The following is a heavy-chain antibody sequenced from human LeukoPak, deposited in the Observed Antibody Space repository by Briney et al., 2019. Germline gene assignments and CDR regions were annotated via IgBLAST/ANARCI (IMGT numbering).Heavy chain of an antibody. CDR2: IYPGDPDT. CDR1: GYSFTSYW. D-gene: IGHD4-17*01. Sequence: GESLKISCKGSGYSFTSYWIGWVRQIPGKGLEWMGIIYPGDPDTRYSPSFQGQVTISADKSISTAYLQWSSLKASDTAMYYCARHSSGDYYYYYYYMDVWGKGTTVTVSS. J-gene: IGHJ6*03. V-gene: IGHV5-51*01. CDR3: ARHSSGDYYYYYYYMDV.